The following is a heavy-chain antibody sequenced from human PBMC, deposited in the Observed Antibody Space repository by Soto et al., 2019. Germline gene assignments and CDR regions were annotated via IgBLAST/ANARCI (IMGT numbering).Heavy chain of an antibody. CDR1: GFTFSSYG. Sequence: WGSLSLSRAASGFTFSSYGMHWVRQAPGKGLEWVAVISYDGSNKYYADSVKGRFTISRDNSKNTLYLQMNSLRAEDTAVYYCAEGRIQLWLRGGYFDYWGQGTLVTVSS. CDR3: AEGRIQLWLRGGYFDY. V-gene: IGHV3-30*18. D-gene: IGHD5-18*01. CDR2: ISYDGSNK. J-gene: IGHJ4*02.